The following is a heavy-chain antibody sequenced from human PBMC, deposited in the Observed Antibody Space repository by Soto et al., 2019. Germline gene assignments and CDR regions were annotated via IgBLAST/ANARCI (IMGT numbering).Heavy chain of an antibody. CDR3: TRKSGLTGYYYFDY. V-gene: IGHV3-49*03. D-gene: IGHD1-20*01. CDR2: IRSKAYGGTT. J-gene: IGHJ4*02. Sequence: LRLSCTASGFTFGDYAMSWFRQAPGKGLEWVGFIRSKAYGGTTEYAASVKGRFTISRDDSKSIAYLQMNSLKTEDTAVYYCTRKSGLTGYYYFDYWGQGTLVTVSS. CDR1: GFTFGDYA.